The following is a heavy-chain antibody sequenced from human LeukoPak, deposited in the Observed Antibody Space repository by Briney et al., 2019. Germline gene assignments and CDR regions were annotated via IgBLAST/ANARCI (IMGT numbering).Heavy chain of an antibody. D-gene: IGHD1-26*01. CDR3: AGDRATSYFDY. V-gene: IGHV3-33*01. Sequence: GTSLRLSCAASGFTFRSHGMHWVRQAPGKGLEWVAFIWYDGSNKYYTDSVKGRFPISRDNSKNTLYLQMNSLRAEDTAVYYCAGDRATSYFDYWGQGALVTISS. J-gene: IGHJ4*02. CDR2: IWYDGSNK. CDR1: GFTFRSHG.